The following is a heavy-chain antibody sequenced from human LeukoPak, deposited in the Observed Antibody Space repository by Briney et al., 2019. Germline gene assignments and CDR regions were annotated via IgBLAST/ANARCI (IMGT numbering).Heavy chain of an antibody. V-gene: IGHV1-8*01. CDR1: GYIFSNYD. CDR3: ARGLRSDY. D-gene: IGHD3-16*02. J-gene: IGHJ4*02. Sequence: ASVKVSCKASGYIFSNYDINWVRQAPGHGLEWMGWMNPDSGRRVYAQKFQGRVTMTRNSSINTAFMELTSLRSDDRAVYYFARGLRSDYWGQGTLVTVSS. CDR2: MNPDSGRR.